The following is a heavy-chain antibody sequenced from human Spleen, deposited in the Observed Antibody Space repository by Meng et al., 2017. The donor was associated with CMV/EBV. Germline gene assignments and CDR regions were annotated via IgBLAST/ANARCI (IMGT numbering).Heavy chain of an antibody. V-gene: IGHV3-48*04. CDR3: SRDHGYCSSTSCYTHLDY. D-gene: IGHD2-2*02. CDR2: ISSRSSTM. J-gene: IGHJ4*02. CDR1: GFTFSNYS. Sequence: GESLKISCAASGFTFSNYSMNWVRQAPGKGLEWVSYISSRSSTMYSADSVKGRFSISRDNAKNSVYLQMNSLKTEDTAVYYCSRDHGYCSSTSCYTHLDYWGQGTLVTVSS.